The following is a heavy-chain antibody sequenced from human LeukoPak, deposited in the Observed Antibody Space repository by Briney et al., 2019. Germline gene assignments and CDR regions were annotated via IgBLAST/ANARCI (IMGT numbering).Heavy chain of an antibody. V-gene: IGHV3-7*03. Sequence: GESLRLSCAASGFTFSSYWMNWVRQAPGKGLEWVANIKQDGSEKYFVDSVKGRFTISRDNPKNSLYLQMNSLRAEDTAVYYCARESPVATSGAFDIWGQGTMVTVSS. CDR1: GFTFSSYW. CDR2: IKQDGSEK. J-gene: IGHJ3*02. CDR3: ARESPVATSGAFDI. D-gene: IGHD2-15*01.